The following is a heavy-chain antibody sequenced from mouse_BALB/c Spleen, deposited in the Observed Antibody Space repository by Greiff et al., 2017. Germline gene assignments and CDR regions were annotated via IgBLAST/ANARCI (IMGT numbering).Heavy chain of an antibody. CDR3: ARGYGSIFWYFDV. CDR1: GFSLTGYG. CDR2: IWGDGST. D-gene: IGHD1-1*01. Sequence: VKLMESGPGLVAPSQSLSITCTVSGFSLTGYGVNWVRQPPGKGLEWLGMIWGDGSTDYNSALKSRLSISKDNSKSQVFLKMNSLQTDDTARYYCARGYGSIFWYFDVWGAGTTVTVSS. V-gene: IGHV2-6-7*01. J-gene: IGHJ1*01.